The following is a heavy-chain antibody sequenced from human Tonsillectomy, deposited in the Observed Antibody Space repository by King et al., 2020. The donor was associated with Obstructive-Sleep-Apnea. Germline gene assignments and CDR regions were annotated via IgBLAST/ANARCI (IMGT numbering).Heavy chain of an antibody. CDR2: INPSGGST. Sequence: QLVQSGAEVKKPGASVKVSCKASGYTFTSYYMHWVRQAPGQGLEWVGIINPSGGSTSYAQKCQGRVTMTRDTSTSTVYMGLSSLGSEDTAVYYCGGRRGGRSYRGGYDYWGQGTLVTVSS. D-gene: IGHD1-26*01. CDR1: GYTFTSYY. CDR3: GGRRGGRSYRGGYDY. V-gene: IGHV1-46*01. J-gene: IGHJ4*02.